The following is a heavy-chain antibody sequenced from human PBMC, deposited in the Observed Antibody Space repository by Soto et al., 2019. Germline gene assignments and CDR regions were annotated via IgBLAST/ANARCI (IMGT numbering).Heavy chain of an antibody. CDR3: AKHKSSIAATGTLDY. V-gene: IGHV3-9*01. CDR1: GFTFDEYA. CDR2: ISWNSVSM. Sequence: PGGSLRLSCAASGFTFDEYAMHWVRQAPGKGLEWVSRISWNSVSMGYADSVKGRFTISRDNARNSLYLQMNSLRAEDTALYYCAKHKSSIAATGTLDYWGQGTLVTVSS. D-gene: IGHD6-13*01. J-gene: IGHJ4*02.